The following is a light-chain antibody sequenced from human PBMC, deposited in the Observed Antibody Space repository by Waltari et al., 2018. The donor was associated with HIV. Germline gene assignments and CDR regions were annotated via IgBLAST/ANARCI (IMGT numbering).Light chain of an antibody. CDR2: LGS. J-gene: IGKJ2*01. V-gene: IGKV2-28*01. CDR3: MEALQTPFT. CDR1: QRLLSEGKNY. Sequence: IVLTQSPLSLPVTPGEPASISCRSTQRLLSEGKNYLDWYLQKPGQSPQLLIYLGSNRASGVPDRFSGSGSGTYFTLKISRVEAEDVGVYYCMEALQTPFTFGQGTKLEI.